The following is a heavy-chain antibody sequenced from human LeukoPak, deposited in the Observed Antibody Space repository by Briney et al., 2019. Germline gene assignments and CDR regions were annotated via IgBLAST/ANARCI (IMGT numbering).Heavy chain of an antibody. CDR3: ATYTNYDFWSGAPLYYYMDV. CDR1: GGSISSYY. CDR2: IYTSGST. Sequence: PSETLSLTCTVSGGSISSYYWSWIRQPAGKGLEWMGRIYTSGSTNYNPSLKSRVTMSVDTSKNQFSLKLSSVTAADTAVYYCATYTNYDFWSGAPLYYYMDVWGKGTTVTVSS. V-gene: IGHV4-4*07. J-gene: IGHJ6*03. D-gene: IGHD3-3*01.